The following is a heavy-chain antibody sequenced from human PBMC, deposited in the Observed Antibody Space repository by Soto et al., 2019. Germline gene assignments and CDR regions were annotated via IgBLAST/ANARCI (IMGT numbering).Heavy chain of an antibody. CDR1: GGSISSSSYY. J-gene: IGHJ6*03. CDR3: ARLYIQLWLRPDYYYMDV. CDR2: IYYSGST. Sequence: PSETLSLTCTVSGGSISSSSYYWGWIRQPPGKGLEWIGSIYYSGSTYYNPSLKSRVTISVDTSKNQFSLKLSSVTAADTAVYYCARLYIQLWLRPDYYYMDVWGKGTTVTVSS. D-gene: IGHD5-18*01. V-gene: IGHV4-39*01.